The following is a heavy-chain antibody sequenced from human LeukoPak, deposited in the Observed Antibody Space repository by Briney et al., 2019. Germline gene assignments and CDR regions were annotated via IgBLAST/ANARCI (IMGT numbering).Heavy chain of an antibody. J-gene: IGHJ3*02. D-gene: IGHD5-18*01. Sequence: ASVKVSCKASGGTFSSYAISWVRRAPGQGLEWMGGIIPIFGTANYAQKFQGRVTITADESRSTAYMELSSLRSEDTAVYYCARDRYSYGYVKAFDIWGQGTMVTVSS. CDR1: GGTFSSYA. V-gene: IGHV1-69*13. CDR2: IIPIFGTA. CDR3: ARDRYSYGYVKAFDI.